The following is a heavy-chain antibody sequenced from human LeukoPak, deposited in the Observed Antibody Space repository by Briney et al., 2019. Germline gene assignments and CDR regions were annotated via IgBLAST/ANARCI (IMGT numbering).Heavy chain of an antibody. CDR1: VCTFTGYY. D-gene: IGHD6-13*01. J-gene: IGHJ4*02. V-gene: IGHV1-2*02. Sequence: ASVKVSCQGSVCTFTGYYWHGVRQAPGQGLEWMGWINPNSGGTNYAQKFQGRVTMTRDTSISTAYMELSRLRSDDTAVYYCAKGGRGITAADPDYWGQGTLVTVSS. CDR3: AKGGRGITAADPDY. CDR2: INPNSGGT.